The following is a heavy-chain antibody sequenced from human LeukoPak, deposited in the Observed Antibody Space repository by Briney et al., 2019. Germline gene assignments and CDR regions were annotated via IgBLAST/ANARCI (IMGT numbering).Heavy chain of an antibody. Sequence: TGGSLRLSCAASEFTLVRYAMNWVRQAPGKGLEWVSYISSSSFKIGYADSVKGRFTISRDNSKNSLYLQMDSLRVEDTAVYYCVRDPSYGSSWYYYMDVWGKGTTVTVSS. J-gene: IGHJ6*03. D-gene: IGHD6-13*01. CDR1: EFTLVRYA. CDR3: VRDPSYGSSWYYYMDV. CDR2: ISSSSFKI. V-gene: IGHV3-48*04.